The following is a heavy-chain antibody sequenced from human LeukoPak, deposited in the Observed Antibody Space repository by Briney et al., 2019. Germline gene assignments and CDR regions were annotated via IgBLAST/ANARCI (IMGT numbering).Heavy chain of an antibody. D-gene: IGHD6-13*01. CDR2: INAGNGNT. V-gene: IGHV1-3*01. Sequence: ASVKVSFKASGYTFTSYAMHWVRQAPGQRLEWMGWINAGNGNTKYSQKFQGRVTITRDTSASTAYMELSSLRSEDTAVYYCARVFPQAGTRRGLDYWGQGTLVTVSS. CDR1: GYTFTSYA. J-gene: IGHJ4*02. CDR3: ARVFPQAGTRRGLDY.